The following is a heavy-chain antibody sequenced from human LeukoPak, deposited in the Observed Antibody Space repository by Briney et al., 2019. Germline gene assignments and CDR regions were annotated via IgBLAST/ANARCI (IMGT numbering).Heavy chain of an antibody. J-gene: IGHJ4*02. V-gene: IGHV4-34*01. D-gene: IGHD4-17*01. CDR2: ISHSGST. Sequence: SETLSLTCAVYGGSFSGYYWSWIRQPPGKGLEWIGEISHSGSTNYNPSLKSRVTISVDTSKNQFSLKLNSVTAADTAVYYCAAGDYLRYWGQGTLVTVSS. CDR1: GGSFSGYY. CDR3: AAGDYLRY.